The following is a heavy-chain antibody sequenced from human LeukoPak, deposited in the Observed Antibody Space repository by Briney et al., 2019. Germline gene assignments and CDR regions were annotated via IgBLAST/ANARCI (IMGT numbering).Heavy chain of an antibody. Sequence: GRSLRLSCAASGFTFDDYAMHWVRQAPGKGLEWVSGISWNSGSIGYADSVKGRFTISRDNAKNSLYLQMNSLRAEDMALYYCAKDMGQHYYDSSGYYGGSDYWGQGTLVTVSS. CDR2: ISWNSGSI. J-gene: IGHJ4*02. CDR1: GFTFDDYA. CDR3: AKDMGQHYYDSSGYYGGSDY. V-gene: IGHV3-9*03. D-gene: IGHD3-22*01.